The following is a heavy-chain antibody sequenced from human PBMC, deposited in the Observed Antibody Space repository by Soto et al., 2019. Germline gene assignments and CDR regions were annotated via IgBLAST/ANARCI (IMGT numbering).Heavy chain of an antibody. V-gene: IGHV4-34*01. Sequence: SETLSLTCAVYGGSFSGYYWSWIRQPPGKGLEWIGEINHSGSTNYNPSLKSRVTISVDTSKNQFSLKLSSVTAADTAVYYCARGLVYCSGGSCHGGWFDPWGQGTLVTVS. J-gene: IGHJ5*02. D-gene: IGHD2-15*01. CDR1: GGSFSGYY. CDR2: INHSGST. CDR3: ARGLVYCSGGSCHGGWFDP.